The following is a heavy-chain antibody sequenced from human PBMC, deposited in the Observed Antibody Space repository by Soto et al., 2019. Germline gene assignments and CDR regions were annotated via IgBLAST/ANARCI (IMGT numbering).Heavy chain of an antibody. J-gene: IGHJ6*02. CDR3: ARAIAVAGNYYYYYGMDV. V-gene: IGHV1-69*01. CDR2: IIPIFGTA. CDR1: GGTFSSYA. Sequence: QVPLVQSGAEVKKPGSSVKVSCKASGGTFSSYAISWVRQAPGQGLEWMGGIIPIFGTANYAQKFQGRVTITADESTSTAYMELSSLRSEDTAVYYCARAIAVAGNYYYYYGMDVWGQGTTVTVSS. D-gene: IGHD6-19*01.